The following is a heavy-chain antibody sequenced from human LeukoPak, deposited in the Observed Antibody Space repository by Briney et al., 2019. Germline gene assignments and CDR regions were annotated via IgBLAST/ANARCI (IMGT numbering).Heavy chain of an antibody. CDR3: ARDSGSSSLPSDY. D-gene: IGHD6-6*01. J-gene: IGHJ4*02. CDR1: GGTFSSYA. V-gene: IGHV1-69*06. Sequence: EASVKVSCKASGGTFSSYAISWVRQAPGQGLEWMGGIIPIFGTANYAQKFQGRVTITADKSTSTAYMELSSLRSDDTAVYYCARDSGSSSLPSDYWGQGTLVTVSS. CDR2: IIPIFGTA.